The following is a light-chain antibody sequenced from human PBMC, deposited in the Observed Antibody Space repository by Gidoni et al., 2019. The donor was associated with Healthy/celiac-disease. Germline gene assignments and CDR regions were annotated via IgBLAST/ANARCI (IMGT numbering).Light chain of an antibody. CDR1: QSLVYSDGNTY. J-gene: IGKJ1*01. CDR2: KVY. Sequence: DVVMTQSPLSLPVTLGQPASISCRSSQSLVYSDGNTYLNWFQQRPGQSPRRLIYKVYNRDSGVPDRFSGSGSGTDFTLKISRVEAEDGGVYYCMQGTHWPPGWTFGQGTKVEIK. V-gene: IGKV2-30*01. CDR3: MQGTHWPPGWT.